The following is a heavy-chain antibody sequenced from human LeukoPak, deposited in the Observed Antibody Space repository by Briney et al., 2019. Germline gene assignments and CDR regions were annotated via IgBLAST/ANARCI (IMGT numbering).Heavy chain of an antibody. D-gene: IGHD7-27*01. CDR3: ARAPNWGVSVDY. CDR1: GYTFTSYY. V-gene: IGHV1-46*01. Sequence: ASVKVSCKASGYTFTSYYMHWVRQAPGQGLEWMGIINPSGGSTSYAQKFQGRVTMTRDTSTSTVCMELSSLRSEDTAVYYCARAPNWGVSVDYWGQGTLVTVSS. CDR2: INPSGGST. J-gene: IGHJ4*02.